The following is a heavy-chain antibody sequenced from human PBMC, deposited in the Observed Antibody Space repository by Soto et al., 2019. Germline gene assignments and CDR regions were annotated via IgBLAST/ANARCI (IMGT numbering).Heavy chain of an antibody. V-gene: IGHV1-46*01. CDR1: GYTFTNYY. Sequence: ASVKVSCKASGYTFTNYYIHWVRQAPGQGLEWLGIIRPSGGRTEYAQRFQGRVTMTRDTSTSTVYMELTSLTSEDTAVYYCATTSGHYSSGWQKLDVWGQGTTVTVSS. CDR2: IRPSGGRT. J-gene: IGHJ6*02. CDR3: ATTSGHYSSGWQKLDV. D-gene: IGHD6-19*01.